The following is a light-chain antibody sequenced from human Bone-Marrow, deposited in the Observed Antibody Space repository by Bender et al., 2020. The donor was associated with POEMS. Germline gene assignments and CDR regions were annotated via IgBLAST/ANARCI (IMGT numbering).Light chain of an antibody. Sequence: QSVLTQPPSASGTPGQSVIISCSGTDSNFGGNNVNWYQHLPGTAPRLVVYSNYQRPSGVPARFSGSKSGNTASLTVSGLQAEDGADYYCSSYGGSNDLVFGGGTKLTVL. J-gene: IGLJ2*01. CDR2: SNY. CDR1: DSNFGGNN. CDR3: SSYGGSNDLV. V-gene: IGLV1-44*01.